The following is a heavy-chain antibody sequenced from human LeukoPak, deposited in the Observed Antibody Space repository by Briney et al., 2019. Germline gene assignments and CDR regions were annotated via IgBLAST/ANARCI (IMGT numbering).Heavy chain of an antibody. CDR3: ARDYYDILTANRQTKSSYFDY. CDR2: IYSGDNT. CDR1: GFTVSSNY. D-gene: IGHD3-9*01. V-gene: IGHV3-66*01. Sequence: GGSLRLSCVASGFTVSSNYMSWVRKAPGKGLEWVSVIYSGDNTYYVDPVKGRFTISRDSYKNTLYLQMNSLRAEDTAVYYCARDYYDILTANRQTKSSYFDYWGQGTLVTVSS. J-gene: IGHJ4*02.